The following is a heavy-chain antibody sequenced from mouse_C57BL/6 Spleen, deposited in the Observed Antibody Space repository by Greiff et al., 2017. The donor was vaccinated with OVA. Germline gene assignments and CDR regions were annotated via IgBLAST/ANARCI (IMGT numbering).Heavy chain of an antibody. D-gene: IGHD1-1*01. CDR3: ARKRDTTVFDY. V-gene: IGHV1-69*01. CDR1: GYTFTSYW. CDR2: IDPSDSYT. Sequence: QVHVKQPGAELVMPGASVKLSCKASGYTFTSYWMHWVKQRPGQGLEWIGEIDPSDSYTNYNQKFKGKSTLTVDKSSSTAYMQLSSLTSEDSAVYYCARKRDTTVFDYWGQGTTLTVSS. J-gene: IGHJ2*01.